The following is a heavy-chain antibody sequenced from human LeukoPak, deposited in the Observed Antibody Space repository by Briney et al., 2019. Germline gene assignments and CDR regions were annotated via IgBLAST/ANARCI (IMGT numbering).Heavy chain of an antibody. J-gene: IGHJ6*02. CDR1: GYTFTGYY. Sequence: GASVKVSCKASGYTFTGYYMHWVRQAPGQGLEWMGWINPNSGGTNYAQEFQGRVTMTRDTSISTAYMELSRLRSDDTAVYYCASPRNNPNRIAAAADYYYYGMDVWGQGTTVTVSS. D-gene: IGHD6-13*01. CDR2: INPNSGGT. CDR3: ASPRNNPNRIAAAADYYYYGMDV. V-gene: IGHV1-2*02.